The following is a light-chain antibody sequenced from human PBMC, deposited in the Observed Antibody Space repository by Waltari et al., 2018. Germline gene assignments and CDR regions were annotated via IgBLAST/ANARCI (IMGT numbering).Light chain of an antibody. Sequence: QLVLTQSPSAPASLGASVKLTCTLSSGHRINVIAWHQQQAEKGPRYLMKVNSDGSHSKGDKIPDRFSGSSSGAERYLTISNLQSEDEADYYCQTGGHGTWVFGGGTKLTVL. V-gene: IGLV4-69*01. CDR3: QTGGHGTWV. CDR1: SGHRINV. J-gene: IGLJ3*02. CDR2: VNSDGSH.